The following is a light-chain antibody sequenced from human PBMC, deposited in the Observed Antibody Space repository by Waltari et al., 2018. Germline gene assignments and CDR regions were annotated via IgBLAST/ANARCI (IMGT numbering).Light chain of an antibody. CDR1: QTVLYSSNKKNY. Sequence: DIVMTQSPDSLAVSLGERATIDCKSSQTVLYSSNKKNYLAWYQQKPGQPPKLLIYWASTRQSGVPDRFSGSGSGTDFTLTISSLQTEDFAVYYCQQYGSSPPWTFGQGTKVEIK. CDR2: WAS. V-gene: IGKV4-1*01. J-gene: IGKJ1*01. CDR3: QQYGSSPPWT.